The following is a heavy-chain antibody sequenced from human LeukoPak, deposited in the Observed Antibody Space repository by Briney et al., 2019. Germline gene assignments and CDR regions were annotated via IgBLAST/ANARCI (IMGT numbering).Heavy chain of an antibody. V-gene: IGHV3-30*18. CDR3: AKDARRYCSSTSCRTGYFDY. CDR2: ISYDGSNK. J-gene: IGHJ4*02. CDR1: GFTFSSYG. Sequence: GRSLRLSYAASGFTFSSYGMHWVRQAPGKGLEWVAVISYDGSNKYYADSVKGRFTISRDNSKNTLYLQMNSLRAEDTAVYYCAKDARRYCSSTSCRTGYFDYWGQGTLVTVSS. D-gene: IGHD2-2*01.